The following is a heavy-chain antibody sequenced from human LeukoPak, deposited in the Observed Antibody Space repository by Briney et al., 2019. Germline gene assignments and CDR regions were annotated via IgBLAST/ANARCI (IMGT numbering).Heavy chain of an antibody. D-gene: IGHD6-13*01. CDR3: AREYSSSWYLDY. CDR2: IIPIFGTA. CDR1: GGTFSSYA. Sequence: GASVKVSCKTSGGTFSSYAISWVRQAPGQGLEWMGGIIPIFGTANYAQKFQGRVTITTDESTSTAYMELRSLRSDDTAVYYCAREYSSSWYLDYWGQGTLVTVSS. J-gene: IGHJ4*02. V-gene: IGHV1-69*05.